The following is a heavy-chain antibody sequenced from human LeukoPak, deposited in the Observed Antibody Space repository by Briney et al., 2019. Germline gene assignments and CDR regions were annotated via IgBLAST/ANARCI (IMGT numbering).Heavy chain of an antibody. CDR1: GYTFSSYG. CDR3: ARRQGTTLNFDY. CDR2: INAYNGNT. D-gene: IGHD1-1*01. V-gene: IGHV1-18*01. Sequence: ASVKVSCKASGYTFSSYGFSWVRQAPGQGLEWMGWINAYNGNTNYAQNLQGRVTMTTDTSTSTAYMELRSLRSDDTAVYYCARRQGTTLNFDYWGQGTLVSVSS. J-gene: IGHJ4*02.